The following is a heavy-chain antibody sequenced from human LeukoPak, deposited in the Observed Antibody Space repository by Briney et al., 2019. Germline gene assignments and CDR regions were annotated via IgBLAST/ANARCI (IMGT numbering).Heavy chain of an antibody. Sequence: SQTLSLTCAVTGGSISSGGYSWSWIRQPPGKGLEWIGYIYHSGSTSYNPSLKSRLTISIDRSKNQFSLNLTSVTAADTAPYYCARERMSTGDPFDIWGQGTMVTVSS. J-gene: IGHJ3*02. CDR3: ARERMSTGDPFDI. CDR2: IYHSGST. D-gene: IGHD5/OR15-5a*01. V-gene: IGHV4-30-2*01. CDR1: GGSISSGGYS.